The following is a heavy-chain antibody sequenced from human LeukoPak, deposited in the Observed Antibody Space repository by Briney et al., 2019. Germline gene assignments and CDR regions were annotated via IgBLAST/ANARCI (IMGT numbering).Heavy chain of an antibody. Sequence: ASVKVSCKDSGYTFTSYAMHWVRQAPGQRLEWMGWINAGNGNTKYSQKFQGRVTITRDTSASTAYMELSSLRSEDTAVYYCARERYCSGGSCYSGGVYYYYGMDVWGQGTTVTVSS. CDR3: ARERYCSGGSCYSGGVYYYYGMDV. CDR1: GYTFTSYA. D-gene: IGHD2-15*01. V-gene: IGHV1-3*01. J-gene: IGHJ6*02. CDR2: INAGNGNT.